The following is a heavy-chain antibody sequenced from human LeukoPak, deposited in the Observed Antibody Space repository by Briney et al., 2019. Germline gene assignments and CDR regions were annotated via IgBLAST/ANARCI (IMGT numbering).Heavy chain of an antibody. D-gene: IGHD6-13*01. CDR1: GFTFSSYA. V-gene: IGHV3-30*04. Sequence: GGSLRLSCAASGFTFSSYAMHWVRRAPGKGLERVAVISYDGSNKYYADSVKGRFTISRDNSKNTLYLQMNSLRAEDTAVYYCARGRYIAAALDYWGQGTLVTVSS. J-gene: IGHJ4*02. CDR3: ARGRYIAAALDY. CDR2: ISYDGSNK.